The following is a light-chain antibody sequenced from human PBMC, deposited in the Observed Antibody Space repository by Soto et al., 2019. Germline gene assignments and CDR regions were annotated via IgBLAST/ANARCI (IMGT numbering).Light chain of an antibody. CDR2: DAS. Sequence: QSALAQPASVSGSPGQSITISRTGTSSDVGGYNYVSWYQQHPGKAPKVMIYDASNRPSGVSNRFSGSKSGNTASLTISGLQAEDEADYFCSSYTSSGTYVFGTGTKLTVL. CDR3: SSYTSSGTYV. J-gene: IGLJ1*01. CDR1: SSDVGGYNY. V-gene: IGLV2-14*01.